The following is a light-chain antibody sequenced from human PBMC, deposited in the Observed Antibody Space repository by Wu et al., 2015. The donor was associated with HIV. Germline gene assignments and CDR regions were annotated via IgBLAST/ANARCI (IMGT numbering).Light chain of an antibody. J-gene: IGKJ1*01. V-gene: IGKV3-20*01. CDR2: AAS. CDR1: QRVTSSY. CDR3: QQYANSVWT. Sequence: EVVLTQSPETLSLSPGETATLSCRASQRVTSSYLAWHQQKPGQAPRLLMYAASVRAPGIPDRFSGSESGTDFTLTISRLEPEDFAVYYCQQYANSVWTFGQGTKGGNQT.